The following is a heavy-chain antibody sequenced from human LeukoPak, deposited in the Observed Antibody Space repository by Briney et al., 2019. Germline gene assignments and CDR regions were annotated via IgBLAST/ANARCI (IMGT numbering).Heavy chain of an antibody. Sequence: SETLSLTCAVHGYSLTNHYWIWIRQPPGKGLEWIAEVLHTGSTNYNPSFKSRVTISVDTSKNQFFLNLTSVTAADTAVYYCARGPAAVHPWGQGVLVTVSS. V-gene: IGHV4-34*12. CDR1: GYSLTNHY. J-gene: IGHJ5*02. D-gene: IGHD6-13*01. CDR3: ARGPAAVHP. CDR2: VLHTGST.